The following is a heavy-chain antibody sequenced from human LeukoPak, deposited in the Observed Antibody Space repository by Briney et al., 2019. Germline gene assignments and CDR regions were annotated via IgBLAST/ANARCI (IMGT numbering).Heavy chain of an antibody. CDR3: AKNFRSYYDSSGAPGNWFDS. Sequence: GGSLRLSCAASGFSFDDFAMHWVRQVPGKGLEWVSVISWDGNTKYYADSVKGRFTISRENNRKFVYLQMNILRTDDSAFYYCAKNFRSYYDSSGAPGNWFDSWGRGTLVTVSS. V-gene: IGHV3-43D*04. CDR1: GFSFDDFA. CDR2: ISWDGNTK. D-gene: IGHD3-22*01. J-gene: IGHJ5*01.